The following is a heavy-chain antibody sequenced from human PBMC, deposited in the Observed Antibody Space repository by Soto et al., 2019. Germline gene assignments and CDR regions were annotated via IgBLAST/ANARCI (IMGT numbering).Heavy chain of an antibody. J-gene: IGHJ3*02. CDR1: GYTFTSYG. CDR3: AEVSRDAFDI. V-gene: IGHV1-18*01. Sequence: QVQLVQSGAEVKKPGASVKVSCKASGYTFTSYGIIWVRQAPGQGLEWMGWISAHNANTNYEQKLQGRVTMTTDTSTSTADMELSSLRSDDTAVYYCAEVSRDAFDIWGEGTMVTVSS. CDR2: ISAHNANT. D-gene: IGHD6-6*01.